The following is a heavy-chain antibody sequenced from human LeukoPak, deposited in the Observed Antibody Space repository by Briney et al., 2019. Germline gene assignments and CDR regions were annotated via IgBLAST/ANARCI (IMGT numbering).Heavy chain of an antibody. V-gene: IGHV3-15*01. CDR1: GFTFSNAW. J-gene: IGHJ4*02. CDR3: TTDQGSGGRYFY. D-gene: IGHD1-26*01. CDR2: IKSKTDGGTT. Sequence: GGSLRLSCAASGFTFSNAWMSWVRQAPGKGLEWVGRIKSKTDGGTTDYAAPVKGRFTISRDDSKNTLYLQMNSLKTEDTAVYYCTTDQGSGGRYFYWGQGTLVTVSS.